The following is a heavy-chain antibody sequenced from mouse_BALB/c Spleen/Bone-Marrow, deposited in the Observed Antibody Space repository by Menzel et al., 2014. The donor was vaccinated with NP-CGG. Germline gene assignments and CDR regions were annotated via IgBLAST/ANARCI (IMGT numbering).Heavy chain of an antibody. D-gene: IGHD1-1*01. J-gene: IGHJ3*01. Sequence: VKVVESGAELVMPGSSVKISCKASGYAFXRSWMNWVKRRPGQGLEWIGQIYPGDDDTNYSGKFKGRATLTADKSSGTAYMQLSSLTSEDSAVYFCAGSTPLAYWGQGTLVTVSA. CDR1: GYAFXRSW. CDR3: AGSTPLAY. V-gene: IGHV1-80*01. CDR2: IYPGDDDT.